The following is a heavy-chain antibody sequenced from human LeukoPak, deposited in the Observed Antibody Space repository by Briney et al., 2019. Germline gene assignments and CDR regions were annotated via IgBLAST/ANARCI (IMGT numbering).Heavy chain of an antibody. CDR3: ARDGDLNDWFDP. Sequence: SETLSLTCTVSGGSISSGGYYWSWIRQHPGKGLEWIGYIYYSGSTYYNPSLKSRVTISVDASKNQFSLKRSSVTAADTAVYYCARDGDLNDWFDPWGQGTLVTVSS. CDR1: GGSISSGGYY. CDR2: IYYSGST. D-gene: IGHD4-17*01. V-gene: IGHV4-31*03. J-gene: IGHJ5*02.